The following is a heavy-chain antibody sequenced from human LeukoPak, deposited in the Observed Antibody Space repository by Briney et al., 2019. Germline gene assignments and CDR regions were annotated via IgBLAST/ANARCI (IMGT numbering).Heavy chain of an antibody. CDR2: ISGSGGST. D-gene: IGHD3-3*01. V-gene: IGHV3-23*01. J-gene: IGHJ4*02. CDR1: GLTFSNYA. CDR3: AKGGAEWSYYFDY. Sequence: GGSLRLSCAASGLTFSNYAMTWVRQAPGKGLEWVSAISGSGGSTYYADSVKGRFTISRDSSKNTLYLQVNSLRAEDTAVYYCAKGGAEWSYYFDYWGQGTLVTVSS.